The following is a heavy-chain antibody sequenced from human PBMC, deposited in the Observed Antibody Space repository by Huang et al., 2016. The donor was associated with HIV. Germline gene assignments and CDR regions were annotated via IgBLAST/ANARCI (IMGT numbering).Heavy chain of an antibody. CDR1: GGSFSGYY. Sequence: QVQLQQWGAGLLRPSETLSLTCAVYGGSFSGYYGTWIRQPPGKGLEWIGEINHRESTNYNPSLKSRVTISVDTSRNQFSLTLTSVTAADTAVYYFARGQGGYYYYYMDVWGKGTTVTVSS. J-gene: IGHJ6*03. CDR2: INHREST. V-gene: IGHV4-34*01. CDR3: ARGQGGYYYYYMDV.